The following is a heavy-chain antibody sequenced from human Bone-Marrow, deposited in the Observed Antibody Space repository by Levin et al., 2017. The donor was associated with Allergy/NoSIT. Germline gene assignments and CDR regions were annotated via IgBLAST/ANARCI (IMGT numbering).Heavy chain of an antibody. J-gene: IGHJ4*02. V-gene: IGHV3-23*01. CDR1: GVTFSSYS. D-gene: IGHD6-19*01. CDR2: ISSSGGVT. CDR3: TMRGRTVAGPGTYYFGY. Sequence: PGGSLRLSCAASGVTFSSYSMSWVRQAPGKGLEWVSGISSSGGVTYYADSVRGRFTIFRDSSKSTLYLQMNSLTAVDTATYYCTMRGRTVAGPGTYYFGYWGQGTLVTVSS.